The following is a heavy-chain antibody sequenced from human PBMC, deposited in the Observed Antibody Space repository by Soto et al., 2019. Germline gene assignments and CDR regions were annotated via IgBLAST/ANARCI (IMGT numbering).Heavy chain of an antibody. CDR1: GYTFTSYD. D-gene: IGHD4-17*01. V-gene: IGHV1-8*01. Sequence: QVQLVQSGAEVKKPGASVKVSCKASGYTFTSYDINWVRQATGQGLEWMGWMNPNSGNTGYAQKFQGRVTMTRNTSISTAYMELSSLRSEDTAVYYCARYYGDYVVDQDAFDIWGQGTMVTVSS. J-gene: IGHJ3*02. CDR2: MNPNSGNT. CDR3: ARYYGDYVVDQDAFDI.